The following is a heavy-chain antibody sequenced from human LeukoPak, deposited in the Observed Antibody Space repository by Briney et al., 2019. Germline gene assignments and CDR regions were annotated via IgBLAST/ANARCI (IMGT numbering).Heavy chain of an antibody. CDR3: AGRGIYCSGGSCYGGFDP. D-gene: IGHD2-15*01. J-gene: IGHJ5*02. CDR2: INHSGST. V-gene: IGHV4-34*01. CDR1: GGSFSGYY. Sequence: PSETLSLTCAVYGGSFSGYYWSWIRQPPGKGLEWIGEINHSGSTNYNPSLKSRVTISVDASKNQFSLKLSSVTAADTAVYYCAGRGIYCSGGSCYGGFDPWGQGTLVTVSS.